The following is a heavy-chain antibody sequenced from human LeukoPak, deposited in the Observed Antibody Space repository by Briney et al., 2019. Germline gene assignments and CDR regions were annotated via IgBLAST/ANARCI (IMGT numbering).Heavy chain of an antibody. CDR2: INHSGST. J-gene: IGHJ4*02. V-gene: IGHV4-34*01. Sequence: SETLSLTCSVSGGSISTYYWSWIRQPPGKGLEWIGEINHSGSTNYNPSLKSRVTISVDTSKNQFSLKLSSVTAADTAVYYCARGSEYYGSGSYDYWGQGTLVTVSS. CDR1: GGSISTYY. D-gene: IGHD3-10*01. CDR3: ARGSEYYGSGSYDY.